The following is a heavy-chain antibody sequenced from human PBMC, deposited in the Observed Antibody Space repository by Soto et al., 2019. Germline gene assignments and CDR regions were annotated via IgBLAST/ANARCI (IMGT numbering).Heavy chain of an antibody. J-gene: IGHJ4*02. CDR3: ARERDDWSGYSFVF. D-gene: IGHD3-3*01. CDR1: GFSFISYA. V-gene: IGHV1-3*01. Sequence: ASVKVSCKSSGFSFISYAIQWVRQAPGQRLEWMGWINVATGNTKYSQQFQGRVTITRDTSASTAYMELNGLTSDDTAIYYCARERDDWSGYSFVFWGQGTLVAVSS. CDR2: INVATGNT.